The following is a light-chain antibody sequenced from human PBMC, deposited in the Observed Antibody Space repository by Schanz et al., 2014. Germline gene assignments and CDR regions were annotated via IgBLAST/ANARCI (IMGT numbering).Light chain of an antibody. CDR1: QTISNW. CDR2: DAS. Sequence: DIQMTQSPSTLSASVGDRVTITCRASQTISNWLAWYQQKPGKAPTLLIYDASSLESGVPSRFRGSGSGTEFTLTISSLQPDDFATYYCQQYNSYPTFGPGTKVDIK. J-gene: IGKJ3*01. CDR3: QQYNSYPT. V-gene: IGKV1-5*01.